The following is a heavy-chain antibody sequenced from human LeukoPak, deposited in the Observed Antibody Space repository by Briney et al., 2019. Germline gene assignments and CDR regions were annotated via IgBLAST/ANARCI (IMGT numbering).Heavy chain of an antibody. CDR2: ISGTSNTI. CDR1: GFTFSTYS. V-gene: IGHV3-48*01. Sequence: GGSLRLSCVASGFTFSTYSMNWVRQAPGKGLEWVSYISGTSNTIYYADSVKGRFTISRDNSKNTLYLQMNSLRAEDTAVYYCAKDWSRIQLWSRLVLDYYYYMDVWGKGTTVTVSS. CDR3: AKDWSRIQLWSRLVLDYYYYMDV. J-gene: IGHJ6*03. D-gene: IGHD5-18*01.